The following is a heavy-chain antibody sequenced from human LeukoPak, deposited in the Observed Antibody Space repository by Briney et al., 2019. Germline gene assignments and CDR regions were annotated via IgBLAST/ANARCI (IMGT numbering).Heavy chain of an antibody. CDR1: GASISTYY. CDR2: IHTSGTT. J-gene: IGHJ5*02. V-gene: IGHV4-4*07. Sequence: SETLSLTCTVSGASISTYYWSWIRQPAGKGLEWIGRIHTSGTTNYNPSLKSRITISVGTSKKQFSLKLTSVTAADTAVYYCARLGLRGYLFDPWGQGTLVIVSS. D-gene: IGHD4-17*01. CDR3: ARLGLRGYLFDP.